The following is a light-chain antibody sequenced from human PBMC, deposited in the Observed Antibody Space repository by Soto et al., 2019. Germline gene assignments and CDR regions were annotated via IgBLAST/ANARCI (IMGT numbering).Light chain of an antibody. Sequence: EIVLTQSPGTLSLSPGERASLSCRASQSVSSSYLAWYQQKPGQAPRLLIYGASSRATGIPDRFSGSGSGTDFTLTISRLEPEDFAVYYCQQYGSSPPKITFGQGTRLENK. V-gene: IGKV3-20*01. J-gene: IGKJ5*01. CDR1: QSVSSSY. CDR2: GAS. CDR3: QQYGSSPPKIT.